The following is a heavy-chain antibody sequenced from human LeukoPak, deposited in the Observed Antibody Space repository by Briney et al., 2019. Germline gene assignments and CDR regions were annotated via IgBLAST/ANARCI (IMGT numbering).Heavy chain of an antibody. CDR2: INHSGST. J-gene: IGHJ3*02. CDR1: GGSISSGSYY. D-gene: IGHD3-22*01. Sequence: SETLSLTCTVSGGSISSGSYYWSWIRQPPGKGLEWIGEINHSGSTNYNPSLKSRVTISVDTSKNQFSLKLSSVTAADTAVYYCARSMIVVRNAFDIWGQGTMVTVSS. V-gene: IGHV4-39*07. CDR3: ARSMIVVRNAFDI.